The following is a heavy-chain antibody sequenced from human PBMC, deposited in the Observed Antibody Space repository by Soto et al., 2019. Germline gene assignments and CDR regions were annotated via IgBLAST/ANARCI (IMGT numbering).Heavy chain of an antibody. D-gene: IGHD1-26*01. CDR3: GRDGVGATPLGWFDP. CDR1: GYTFTRYG. J-gene: IGHJ5*02. Sequence: SVQVSCKASGYTFTRYGISWVRQAPGQGLEWMGWISAHSGNTNYAQKFQGRVTMTTDTSTSTAYMELSSLRSDDTAVYYCGRDGVGATPLGWFDPWGQGSLVTVSS. V-gene: IGHV1-18*01. CDR2: ISAHSGNT.